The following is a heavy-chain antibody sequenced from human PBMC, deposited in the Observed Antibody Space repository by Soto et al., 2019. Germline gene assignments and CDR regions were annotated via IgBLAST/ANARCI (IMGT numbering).Heavy chain of an antibody. Sequence: LGESLKISCKGSGYSFTSYWIGWVRQMPGKGLEWMGIIYPGDSDTRYSPSFQGQVTISADKSISTAYLQWSSLKASDTAMYYCARQIGQPYYYYYGMDVWGQGTTVTVSS. CDR3: ARQIGQPYYYYYGMDV. CDR1: GYSFTSYW. J-gene: IGHJ6*02. V-gene: IGHV5-51*01. CDR2: IYPGDSDT. D-gene: IGHD3-22*01.